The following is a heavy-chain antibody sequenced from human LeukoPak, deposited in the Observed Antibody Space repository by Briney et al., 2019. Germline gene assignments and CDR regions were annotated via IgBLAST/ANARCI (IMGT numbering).Heavy chain of an antibody. J-gene: IGHJ5*02. CDR2: ISSSSSTI. Sequence: PGGSLRLSCAASGFTFSSYSMNWVRQAPGKGLEWVSYISSSSSTIYYADSVKGRFTISRDNAKNSLYLQMNRLRDEDTAVYYCARTKEYSNYVPEDWFDPWGQGTLVTVSS. V-gene: IGHV3-48*02. D-gene: IGHD4-11*01. CDR1: GFTFSSYS. CDR3: ARTKEYSNYVPEDWFDP.